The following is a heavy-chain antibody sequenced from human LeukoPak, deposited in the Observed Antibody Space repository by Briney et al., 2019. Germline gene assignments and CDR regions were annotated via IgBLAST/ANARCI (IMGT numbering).Heavy chain of an antibody. J-gene: IGHJ4*02. CDR2: INHSGST. CDR1: GGSFSVYY. Sequence: PSETLSLTCAVYGGSFSVYYWSWIRQPPGKGLEWIGEINHSGSTNYNPSLKSRVTISVDTSKNQFSLKLSSVTAADTAVYYCAREGCSSTSCPGAAFDYWGQGTLVTVSS. V-gene: IGHV4-34*01. CDR3: AREGCSSTSCPGAAFDY. D-gene: IGHD2-2*01.